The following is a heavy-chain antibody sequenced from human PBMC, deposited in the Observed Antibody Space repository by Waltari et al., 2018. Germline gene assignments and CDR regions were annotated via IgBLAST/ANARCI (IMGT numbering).Heavy chain of an antibody. CDR1: GGSFSGYY. Sequence: QVQLQQWGAGLLKPSETLSLTCAVYGGSFSGYYWSWIRQPPGKGLEWIGEINHSGSTNYNPSRKSRVTISVDTSKNQFSLKLSSVTAADTAVYYCARRRYCSSTSCYRTGTTALNWFDPWGQGTLVTVSS. V-gene: IGHV4-34*01. CDR3: ARRRYCSSTSCYRTGTTALNWFDP. D-gene: IGHD2-2*01. CDR2: INHSGST. J-gene: IGHJ5*02.